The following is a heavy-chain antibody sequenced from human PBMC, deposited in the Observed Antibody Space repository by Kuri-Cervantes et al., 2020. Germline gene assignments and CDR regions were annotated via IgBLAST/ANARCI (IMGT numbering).Heavy chain of an antibody. CDR1: GFTFSSYA. CDR3: AREGTEAISWDLLDY. CDR2: IKQDGSEK. J-gene: IGHJ4*02. V-gene: IGHV3-7*01. Sequence: GESLKISCAASGFTFSSYAMHWVRQAPGKGLEWVANIKQDGSEKYYVDSVKGRFTISRDNAKNSLYLQMNSLRAEDTAVYYCAREGTEAISWDLLDYWGQGTLVTVSS. D-gene: IGHD6-13*01.